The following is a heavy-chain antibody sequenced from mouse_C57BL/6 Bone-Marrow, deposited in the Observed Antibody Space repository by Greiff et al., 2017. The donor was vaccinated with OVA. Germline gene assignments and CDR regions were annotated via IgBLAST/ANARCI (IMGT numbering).Heavy chain of an antibody. V-gene: IGHV1-81*01. D-gene: IGHD1-1*01. CDR3: ARSETTVEDWYFDV. CDR1: GYTFTSYG. Sequence: VQLQESGAELARPGASVKLSCKASGYTFTSYGISWVKQRTGQGLEWIGEIYPRSGNTYYNEKFKGPATLTAAKSSSTAYMELRSLTSEDSAVYFCARSETTVEDWYFDVWGTGTTVTVSS. J-gene: IGHJ1*03. CDR2: IYPRSGNT.